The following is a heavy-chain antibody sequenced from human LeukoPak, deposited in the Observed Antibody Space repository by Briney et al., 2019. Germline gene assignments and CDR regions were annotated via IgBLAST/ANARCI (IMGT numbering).Heavy chain of an antibody. Sequence: SETLSLTCTVSGVSISSSSYYWGWLRQPPGKGLEWIGTIYYSGTTYSNPSLKSRVTISVVTSKNQFSLRLSSVTAADTAVYYCARLTSFCDNYMNVWGKGTTVTVSS. V-gene: IGHV4-39*01. CDR1: GVSISSSSYY. CDR3: ARLTSFCDNYMNV. D-gene: IGHD3-16*01. CDR2: IYYSGTT. J-gene: IGHJ6*03.